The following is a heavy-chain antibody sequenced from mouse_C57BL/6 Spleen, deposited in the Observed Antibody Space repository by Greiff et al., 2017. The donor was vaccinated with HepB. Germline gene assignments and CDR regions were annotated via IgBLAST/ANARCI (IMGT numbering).Heavy chain of an antibody. J-gene: IGHJ4*01. D-gene: IGHD2-1*01. V-gene: IGHV1-64*01. CDR1: GYTFTSYW. CDR2: IPPNSGST. Sequence: QVQLQQPGAELVKPGASVKLSCKASGYTFTSYWMHWVKQRPGQGLEWIGLIPPNSGSTNYNEKFKSKATLTVDKSASTAYLQLSSLTSEDSAVYYCARCYYGNQTAMDDWGQGTSVTVAS. CDR3: ARCYYGNQTAMDD.